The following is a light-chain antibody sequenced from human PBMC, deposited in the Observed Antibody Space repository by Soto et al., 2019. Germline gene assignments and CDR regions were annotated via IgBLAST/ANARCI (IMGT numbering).Light chain of an antibody. CDR2: DVS. Sequence: EVVMTQSPATLSVSPGERATLSCRASQSITSTYLAWYQQKPGQAPRLLIYDVSSRATGVPDRFSGSGSGTDFTLTISRLEPEDFAVYYCQQYTDWPLTFGQGTKVDIK. CDR1: QSITSTY. V-gene: IGKV3D-20*02. CDR3: QQYTDWPLT. J-gene: IGKJ1*01.